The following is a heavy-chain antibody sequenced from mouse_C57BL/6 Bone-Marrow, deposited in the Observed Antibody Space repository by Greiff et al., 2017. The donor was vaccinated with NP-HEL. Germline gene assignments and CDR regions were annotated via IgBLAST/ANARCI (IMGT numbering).Heavy chain of an antibody. CDR2: LYPGSGNT. CDR3: ARRYGSREDY. V-gene: IGHV1-66*01. D-gene: IGHD1-1*01. Sequence: VQLQQSGPELVKPGASVKISCKASGYSFTSYYIHWVKQRPGQGLEWIGWLYPGSGNTKYNEKFKGKATLTADTSSSTAYMQLSSLTSEDSAVYYCARRYGSREDYWGQGTTLTVSS. CDR1: GYSFTSYY. J-gene: IGHJ2*01.